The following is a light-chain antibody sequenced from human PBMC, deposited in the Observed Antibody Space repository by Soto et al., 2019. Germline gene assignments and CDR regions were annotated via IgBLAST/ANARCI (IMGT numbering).Light chain of an antibody. CDR2: DAS. V-gene: IGKV3-11*01. CDR3: QQRSNWPPIT. Sequence: EIVFTQSPATLSLSPGERATLPRRASQSVSSYLAWYQQKPGQAPRLLIYDASNRATGIPARFSGSGSGTDFTLTISSLEPEDFAVYYCQQRSNWPPITFGQGTRLEIK. J-gene: IGKJ5*01. CDR1: QSVSSY.